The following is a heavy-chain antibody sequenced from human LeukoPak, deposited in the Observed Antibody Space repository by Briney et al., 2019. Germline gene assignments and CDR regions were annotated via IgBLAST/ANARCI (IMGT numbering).Heavy chain of an antibody. CDR2: INPNSGGT. CDR1: GYTFTGYY. Sequence: ASVKGSCKASGYTFTGYYMHWVRQAPGQGLEWMGRINPNSGGTNYAQKFQGRVTMTRDTSIGTAYMELSRLRSDDTAVYYCARADYYDSSGYPDWGQGTLVTVSS. CDR3: ARADYYDSSGYPD. V-gene: IGHV1-2*06. D-gene: IGHD3-22*01. J-gene: IGHJ4*02.